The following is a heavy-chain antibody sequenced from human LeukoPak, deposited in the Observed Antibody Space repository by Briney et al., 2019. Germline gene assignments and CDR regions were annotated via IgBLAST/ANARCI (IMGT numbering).Heavy chain of an antibody. D-gene: IGHD6-19*01. CDR2: INHSGST. CDR1: GGSFSGYY. CDR3: ARVAVRIAVAGNFDY. J-gene: IGHJ4*02. V-gene: IGHV4-34*01. Sequence: SETLSLTCAVYGGSFSGYYWGWIRQPPGKGLEWIGEINHSGSTNYNPSLKSRVTISVDTSKNQFSLKLSSVTAADTAVYYCARVAVRIAVAGNFDYWGQGTLVTVSS.